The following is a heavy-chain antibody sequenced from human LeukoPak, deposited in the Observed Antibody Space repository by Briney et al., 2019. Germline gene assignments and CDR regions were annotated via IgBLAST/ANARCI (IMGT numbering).Heavy chain of an antibody. Sequence: ASVKVSCKASGYTFTSYGISWVRQAPGQGLEWMGWISGYNGNTKYAQNLQGRVTMTPDTSTSTAYMELRSLRSDDTAVYYCARDLGATAGSRPQDYWGQGTLVTVSS. CDR2: ISGYNGNT. CDR1: GYTFTSYG. V-gene: IGHV1-18*01. CDR3: ARDLGATAGSRPQDY. J-gene: IGHJ4*02. D-gene: IGHD6-13*01.